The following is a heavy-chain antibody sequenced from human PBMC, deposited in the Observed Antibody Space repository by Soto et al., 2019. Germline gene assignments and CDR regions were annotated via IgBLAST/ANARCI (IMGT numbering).Heavy chain of an antibody. Sequence: LLLQSGAELKKPGASVKISCKASGYSFSTYDISWLRQAPGQEPEWMGRISPKNGNTNYAQNFQDRVTMTADTSSSTAYMELRGLRSDDTAKYYCATSYDSGFDPWGQGTLVTVSS. CDR3: ATSYDSGFDP. D-gene: IGHD3-3*01. V-gene: IGHV1-18*04. CDR1: GYSFSTYD. J-gene: IGHJ5*02. CDR2: ISPKNGNT.